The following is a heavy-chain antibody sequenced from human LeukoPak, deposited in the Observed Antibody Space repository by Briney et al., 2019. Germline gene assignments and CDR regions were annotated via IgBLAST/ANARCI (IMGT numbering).Heavy chain of an antibody. D-gene: IGHD3-16*01. CDR3: ARVGGGVDY. J-gene: IGHJ4*02. CDR1: GFTFSNYG. V-gene: IGHV3-30*03. Sequence: GGSLRLSCAASGFTFSNYGMHWVRQAPGKGLEWVAVISYDGINKYYADPVKGRFTISRDNAKNSLYLQMNSLRAEDTAVYYCARVGGGVDYWGQGTLVTVSS. CDR2: ISYDGINK.